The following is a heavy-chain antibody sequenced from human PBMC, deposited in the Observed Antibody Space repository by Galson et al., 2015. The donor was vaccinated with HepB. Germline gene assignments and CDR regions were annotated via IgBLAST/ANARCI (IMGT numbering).Heavy chain of an antibody. CDR3: TRLGDLSGYSSL. Sequence: SLRLSCAASGFTFSGSAMHWVRQASGRGLEWVGRIGSKANSYATAYAASVKGRFTISRDDSKNTAYMQMNSLKTQDTAVYYCTRLGDLSGYSSLWGQGTLVTVSS. J-gene: IGHJ4*02. V-gene: IGHV3-73*01. D-gene: IGHD6-13*01. CDR2: IGSKANSYAT. CDR1: GFTFSGSA.